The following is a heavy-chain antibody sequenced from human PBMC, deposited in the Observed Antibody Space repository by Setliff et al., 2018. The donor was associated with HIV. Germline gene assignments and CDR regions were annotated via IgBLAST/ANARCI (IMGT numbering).Heavy chain of an antibody. CDR3: AKAMGSIAVAGLDAFDI. V-gene: IGHV3-33*06. J-gene: IGHJ3*02. D-gene: IGHD6-19*01. Sequence: GGSLRLSCAASGFTFSSYGMRWVRQAPGKGLEWVAVIWYDGSNKYYADSLKGRFTISRDNSKNTLYLQMNSLRAEATAVYYCAKAMGSIAVAGLDAFDIWGQGTMVTVSS. CDR1: GFTFSSYG. CDR2: IWYDGSNK.